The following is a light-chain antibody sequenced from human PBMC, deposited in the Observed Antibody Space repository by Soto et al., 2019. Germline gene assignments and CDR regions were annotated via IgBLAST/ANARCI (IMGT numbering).Light chain of an antibody. CDR3: QQYGSSPTT. J-gene: IGKJ1*01. CDR1: QSISSNF. Sequence: ESVLTQSRGTLCWAPGEVATLSGRASQSISSNFLAWYQQKRGQAPRLLIHGASNRATGIPDRFSGSGSGTDFTLTISRLEPVDSAVYSCQQYGSSPTTFGQGTKVDIK. CDR2: GAS. V-gene: IGKV3-20*01.